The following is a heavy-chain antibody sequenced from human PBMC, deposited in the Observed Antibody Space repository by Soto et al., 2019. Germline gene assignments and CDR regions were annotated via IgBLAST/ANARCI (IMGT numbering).Heavy chain of an antibody. V-gene: IGHV4-39*01. J-gene: IGHJ5*02. CDR1: GGSISSSSYY. CDR2: IYYSGST. D-gene: IGHD5-12*01. Sequence: SETLSLTCTVSGGSISSSSYYWGWIRQPPGKGLEWIGSIYYSGSTYYNPSLKSRVTISVDTSKNQFSLKLSSVTAADTAVYYCARQWRVRDGYNFRFDPWGQGTLVTVSS. CDR3: ARQWRVRDGYNFRFDP.